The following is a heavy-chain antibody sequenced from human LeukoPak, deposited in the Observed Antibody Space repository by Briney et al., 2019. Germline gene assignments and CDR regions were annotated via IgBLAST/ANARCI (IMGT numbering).Heavy chain of an antibody. CDR1: GFTFSSYW. J-gene: IGHJ3*02. Sequence: GGSLRLSCAASGFTFSSYWMSRVRQAPGKGLEWVANIKQDGSEKYYVDSVKGRFTISRDNAKNSLYLQMNSLRAEDTAVYYCARELVDPHSGYDAFDIWGQGTMVTVSS. CDR2: IKQDGSEK. D-gene: IGHD5-12*01. V-gene: IGHV3-7*01. CDR3: ARELVDPHSGYDAFDI.